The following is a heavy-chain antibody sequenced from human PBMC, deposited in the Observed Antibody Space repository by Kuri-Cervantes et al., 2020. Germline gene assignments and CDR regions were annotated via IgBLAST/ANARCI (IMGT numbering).Heavy chain of an antibody. CDR1: GFTFSSYG. D-gene: IGHD4-17*01. Sequence: LSLTCAASGFTFSSYGMHWVRQAPGKGLEWVAFIRYDGSNKYYADSVKGRFTISRDNSKNTLYLQMNSLRAEDTAVYYCARDGDLLYYYYYMDVWGKGTTVTVSS. CDR3: ARDGDLLYYYYYMDV. CDR2: IRYDGSNK. J-gene: IGHJ6*03. V-gene: IGHV3-30*02.